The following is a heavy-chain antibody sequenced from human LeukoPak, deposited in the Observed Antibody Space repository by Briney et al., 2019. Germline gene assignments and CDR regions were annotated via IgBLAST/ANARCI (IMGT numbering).Heavy chain of an antibody. CDR3: ARNSGGVGGSYYFDY. CDR2: INHSGST. Sequence: SETLSLTCAVYGVSFSGYYWSWIRQPPGKGLEWIGEINHSGSTNYNPSLKSRVTISVDTSKNQFSLKLSSVTAADTAVYYCARNSGGVGGSYYFDYWGQGTLVTVSS. D-gene: IGHD1-26*01. J-gene: IGHJ4*02. CDR1: GVSFSGYY. V-gene: IGHV4-34*01.